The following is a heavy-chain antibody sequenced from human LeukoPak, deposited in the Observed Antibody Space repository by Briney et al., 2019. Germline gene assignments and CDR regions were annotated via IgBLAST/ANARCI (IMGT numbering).Heavy chain of an antibody. CDR3: AKDLQWLSTEGYFDY. Sequence: GGSLRLSCVASGFTFSSHAMGWVRQAPGKGLEWVAVIWYDGSNKYYADSVEGRFTISRDNSKNTPYLQMNSLRAEDTAVYYCAKDLQWLSTEGYFDYWGQGTLVTVSS. CDR2: IWYDGSNK. J-gene: IGHJ4*02. CDR1: GFTFSSHA. D-gene: IGHD6-19*01. V-gene: IGHV3-33*06.